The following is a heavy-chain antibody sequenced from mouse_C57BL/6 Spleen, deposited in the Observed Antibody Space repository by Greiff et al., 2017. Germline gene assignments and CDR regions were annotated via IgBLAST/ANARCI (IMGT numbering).Heavy chain of an antibody. CDR3: ARGGYGSSYRYFDV. CDR1: GFTFSDYY. J-gene: IGHJ1*03. Sequence: EVMLVESEGGLVQPGSSMKLSCTASGFTFSDYYMAWVRQVPEKGLEWVANINYDGSSTYYLDSLKSRFIISRDNAKNILYLQMSSLKSEDTATYYCARGGYGSSYRYFDVWGTGTTVTVSS. V-gene: IGHV5-16*01. D-gene: IGHD1-1*01. CDR2: INYDGSST.